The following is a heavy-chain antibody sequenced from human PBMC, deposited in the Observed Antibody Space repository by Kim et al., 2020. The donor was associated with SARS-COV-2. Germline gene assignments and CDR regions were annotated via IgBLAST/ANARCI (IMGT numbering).Heavy chain of an antibody. J-gene: IGHJ6*03. CDR1: GFTFSNAW. V-gene: IGHV3-15*01. CDR3: TTQDSGGEADYYYYYCMDV. CDR2: IKSKTDGGTT. Sequence: GGSLRLSCAASGFTFSNAWMSWVRQAPGKGLEWVGRIKSKTDGGTTDYAAPVKGRFTISRDDSKNTLYLQMNSLKTEDTAVYYCTTQDSGGEADYYYYYCMDVWGKGTTVTVSS. D-gene: IGHD2-21*01.